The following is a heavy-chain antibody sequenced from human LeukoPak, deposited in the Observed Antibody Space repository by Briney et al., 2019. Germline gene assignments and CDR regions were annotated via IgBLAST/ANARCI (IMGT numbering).Heavy chain of an antibody. J-gene: IGHJ4*02. D-gene: IGHD3-22*01. CDR1: GGSFTSYY. V-gene: IGHV4-34*01. Sequence: SETLSLTCAVYGGSFTSYYWSWIRQPPGKGLEWIGEISHTGHNNYNPSLKSRVTISVDTSKNQFSLKLSSVTAADTAVYYCARGSNGYNYRVDYWGQGTLVTVSS. CDR3: ARGSNGYNYRVDY. CDR2: ISHTGHN.